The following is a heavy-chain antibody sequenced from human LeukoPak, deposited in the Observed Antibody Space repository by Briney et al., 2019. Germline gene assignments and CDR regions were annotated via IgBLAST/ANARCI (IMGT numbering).Heavy chain of an antibody. CDR3: ARALRYFDWLSTSPEYNWFDP. D-gene: IGHD3-9*01. V-gene: IGHV3-48*01. Sequence: PGGSLRLSCAASGFTFSSHSMNWVRQAPGKGLEWVSYISSSSTIYYADSVKGRFTISRDNAKNSLYLQMNSLRAEDTAVYYCARALRYFDWLSTSPEYNWFDPWGQGTLVTVSS. CDR1: GFTFSSHS. J-gene: IGHJ5*02. CDR2: ISSSSTI.